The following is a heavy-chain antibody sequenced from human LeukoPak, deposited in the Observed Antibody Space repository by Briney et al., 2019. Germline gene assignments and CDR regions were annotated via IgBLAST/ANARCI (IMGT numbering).Heavy chain of an antibody. D-gene: IGHD3-10*01. V-gene: IGHV3-30*03. CDR3: ARGSHAFDV. CDR1: AFTFSSYG. CDR2: ISYDGSNK. Sequence: GRSLRLSCSASAFTFSSYGMHWVRQAPGKGLEWVAVISYDGSNKNYADSVKGRFTISRDNANNTLSLQMNSLRAEDTAVYYCARGSHAFDVWGQGTMVTVSS. J-gene: IGHJ3*01.